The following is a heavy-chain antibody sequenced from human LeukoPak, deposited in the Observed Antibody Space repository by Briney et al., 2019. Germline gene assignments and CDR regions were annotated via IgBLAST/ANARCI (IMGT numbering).Heavy chain of an antibody. Sequence: SETLSLTCAVYGGSFSGYYWGWIRQPPGKGLEWIGSIYHSGSTYYNTFLKSRVTISVDTSKNQFSLKLNSLTAADTAVYYCARRPHGFDIWGQGTLVTVSS. V-gene: IGHV4-38-2*01. CDR1: GGSFSGYY. CDR3: ARRPHGFDI. J-gene: IGHJ3*02. CDR2: IYHSGST.